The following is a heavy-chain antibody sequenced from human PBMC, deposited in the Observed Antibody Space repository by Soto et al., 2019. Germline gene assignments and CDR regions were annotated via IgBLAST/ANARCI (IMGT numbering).Heavy chain of an antibody. CDR2: ISYDGSNK. Sequence: GWSLRLACASSVFTFISYAMHWVRQAPGKGLEWVAVISYDGSNKYYADSVKGRFTISRDNSKNTLYLQMNSLRAEDTAVYYCARDIRYNWNYSYYYYGMDVWGQGTTVTVSS. V-gene: IGHV3-30-3*01. J-gene: IGHJ6*02. CDR1: VFTFISYA. CDR3: ARDIRYNWNYSYYYYGMDV. D-gene: IGHD1-7*01.